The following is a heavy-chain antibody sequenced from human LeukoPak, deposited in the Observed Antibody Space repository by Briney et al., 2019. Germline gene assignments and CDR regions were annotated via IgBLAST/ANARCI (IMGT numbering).Heavy chain of an antibody. V-gene: IGHV1-69*01. CDR1: GGTFISYA. CDR3: ARLPHSSGWYRGYYFDY. Sequence: SVKVSCKASGGTFISYAISWVRQAPGQGLEWMGGIIPIFGTANYAQKFQGRVTITADESTSTAYMELSSLKSEDTAVYYCARLPHSSGWYRGYYFDYWGQGTLVTVSS. CDR2: IIPIFGTA. D-gene: IGHD6-19*01. J-gene: IGHJ4*02.